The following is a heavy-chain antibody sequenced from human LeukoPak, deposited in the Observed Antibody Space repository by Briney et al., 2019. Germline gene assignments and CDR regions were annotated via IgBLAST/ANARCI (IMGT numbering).Heavy chain of an antibody. J-gene: IGHJ5*02. D-gene: IGHD2-2*01. CDR1: GYTFTNYD. CDR2: GNTNSGNT. V-gene: IGHV1-8*01. CDR3: ARPHCSSTDCHPPEWFDP. Sequence: GASVKVSCKTSGYTFTNYDVNWVRQATGQGIEWRGGGNTNSGNTGYAQKCQGRVTMTRNTSISTAYMELSSLRSEDTAVYYCARPHCSSTDCHPPEWFDPWGQGTLVTVSS.